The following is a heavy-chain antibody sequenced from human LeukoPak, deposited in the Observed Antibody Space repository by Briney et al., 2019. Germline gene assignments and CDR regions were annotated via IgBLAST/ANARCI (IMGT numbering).Heavy chain of an antibody. CDR2: INHSGST. D-gene: IGHD6-13*01. CDR1: GGSFSGYY. V-gene: IGHV4-34*01. Sequence: SETLSLTCAVYGGSFSGYYWSWIRQPPGKGLECIGEINHSGSTNYNPSLKSRVTISVDTSKNQFSLKLSSVTAADTAVYYCARFRQQLGYFDYWGQGTLVTVSS. CDR3: ARFRQQLGYFDY. J-gene: IGHJ4*02.